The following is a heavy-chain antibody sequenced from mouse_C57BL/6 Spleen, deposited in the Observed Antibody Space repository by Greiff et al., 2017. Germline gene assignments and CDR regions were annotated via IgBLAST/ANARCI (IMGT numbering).Heavy chain of an antibody. CDR1: GYTFTSYW. CDR3: AREQRTPAWFAY. Sequence: QVQLQQPGAELVKPGASVKLSCKASGYTFTSYWMHWVKQRPGQGLEWIGMIHPNSGSTNYNEKFKSKATLTVSKSSSTAYMQLSSLTSEDSAVYYGAREQRTPAWFAYWGQGTLVTVSA. J-gene: IGHJ3*01. V-gene: IGHV1-64*01. CDR2: IHPNSGST.